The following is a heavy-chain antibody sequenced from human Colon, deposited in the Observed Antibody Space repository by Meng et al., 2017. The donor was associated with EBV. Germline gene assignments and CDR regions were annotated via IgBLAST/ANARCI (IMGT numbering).Heavy chain of an antibody. CDR2: IYHGGTT. D-gene: IGHD2-21*02. CDR1: GDSISSGDYS. Sequence: QESDSGLVQPSQSLSLTCSVSGDSISSGDYSWSWIRQPPGQGLEWIGYIYHGGTTYNTSLKSRVTISVDNSKNQLSLRLTSVTAADTAVYYCARGPYCGGDCYWFDPWGQGTLVTVSS. CDR3: ARGPYCGGDCYWFDP. V-gene: IGHV4-30-2*01. J-gene: IGHJ5*02.